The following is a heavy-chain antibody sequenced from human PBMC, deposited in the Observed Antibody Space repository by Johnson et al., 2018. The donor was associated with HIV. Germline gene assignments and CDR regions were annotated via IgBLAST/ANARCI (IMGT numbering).Heavy chain of an antibody. J-gene: IGHJ3*02. D-gene: IGHD2-15*01. V-gene: IGHV3-15*01. CDR3: AREMVAAKDAFDI. CDR1: GFAFSNAW. Sequence: VQLVESGGGLVKPGGSLRVSCAASGFAFSNAWMNWVRQAPGKGLEWVGRIKSETDGGTPDYPASVKGRFTISRDNFKNTLYLQMDSLRAEDTAVYFCAREMVAAKDAFDIWGQGTMVTVSS. CDR2: IKSETDGGTP.